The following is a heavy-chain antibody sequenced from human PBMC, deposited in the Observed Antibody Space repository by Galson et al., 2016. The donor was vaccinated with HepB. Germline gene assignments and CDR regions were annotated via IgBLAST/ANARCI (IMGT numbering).Heavy chain of an antibody. V-gene: IGHV3-53*01. D-gene: IGHD6-19*01. J-gene: IGHJ4*02. CDR1: EFTASSNY. CDR3: ARALSGWDGLDY. Sequence: SLRLSCAAYEFTASSNYLNWIRQAPGKGLEWVSAIYSGGSTHYADSVKGRFTISRDNSKNTVYLEMKSLRAEDTAVYYCARALSGWDGLDYWGQGTLVIVSS. CDR2: IYSGGST.